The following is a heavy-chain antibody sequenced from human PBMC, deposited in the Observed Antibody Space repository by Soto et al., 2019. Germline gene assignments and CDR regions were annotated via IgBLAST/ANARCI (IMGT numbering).Heavy chain of an antibody. CDR3: ARWCSSTSCYAGYYYGMDV. Sequence: SVKVSCKASGGTFSSYAISWVRQAPGQGLEWMGGIIPIFGTANYAQKFQGRVTITADESTSTAYMELSSLRSEDTAVYYCARWCSSTSCYAGYYYGMDVWGQGTTVTVSS. CDR2: IIPIFGTA. D-gene: IGHD2-2*01. J-gene: IGHJ6*02. CDR1: GGTFSSYA. V-gene: IGHV1-69*13.